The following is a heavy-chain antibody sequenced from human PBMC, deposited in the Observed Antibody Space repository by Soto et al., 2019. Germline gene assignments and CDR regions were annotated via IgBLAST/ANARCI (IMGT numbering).Heavy chain of an antibody. D-gene: IGHD3-3*01. CDR1: GFTFSDYY. J-gene: IGHJ6*03. CDR3: ARDLSREGIFGVVNYPPPARYYMDV. CDR2: ISSSGSTI. Sequence: GGSLRLSCAASGFTFSDYYMSWIRQAPGKGLEWVSYISSSGSTIYYADSVKGRFTISRDNAKNSLYLQMNSLRAEDTAVDYCARDLSREGIFGVVNYPPPARYYMDVWGKGTTVTVSS. V-gene: IGHV3-11*01.